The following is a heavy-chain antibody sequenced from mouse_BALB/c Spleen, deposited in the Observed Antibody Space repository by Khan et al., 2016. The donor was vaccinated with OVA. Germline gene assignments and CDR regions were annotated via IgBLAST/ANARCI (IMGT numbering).Heavy chain of an antibody. Sequence: DVQLVESGGALVKPGGSLKLSCAASGFTFSTYAMSWVRQTPEKRLEWVATISSDGDYTYYPDNVTGRFTISRENANNTLYLQMSSLRSEDTAMYYCARSPYGNFAYWGQGTLVTVSA. CDR2: ISSDGDYT. D-gene: IGHD2-1*01. J-gene: IGHJ3*01. CDR3: ARSPYGNFAY. V-gene: IGHV5-9-3*01. CDR1: GFTFSTYA.